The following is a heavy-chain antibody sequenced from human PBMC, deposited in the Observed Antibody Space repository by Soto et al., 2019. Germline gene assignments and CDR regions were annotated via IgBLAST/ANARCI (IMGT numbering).Heavy chain of an antibody. D-gene: IGHD6-13*01. Sequence: EVQLEESGGGLVQPGGSLRLSCAASGFTISSYWMHWVRQAPGKGLVWVSRINSDGSSTSYADSVKGRFTISRDNAKNTLYLQMNSLRAEDTAVYYCARARAIAAAGISWFDPWGQGTLVTVSS. CDR3: ARARAIAAAGISWFDP. CDR1: GFTISSYW. J-gene: IGHJ5*02. V-gene: IGHV3-74*01. CDR2: INSDGSST.